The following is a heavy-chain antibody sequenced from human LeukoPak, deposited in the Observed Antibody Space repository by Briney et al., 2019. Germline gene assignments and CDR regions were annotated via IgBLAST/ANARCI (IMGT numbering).Heavy chain of an antibody. CDR1: GVTFSTYW. V-gene: IGHV3-7*03. CDR2: IKRDGSEK. Sequence: GVPLRLSCGASGVTFSTYWMSCVRQAPGKGRECVANIKRDGSEKYYVDSVKGRFTIFRDDAKSSLYLQMNSLRAEDTAVYFCARVYTGNRWHFDYWGQGTLVTVSS. J-gene: IGHJ4*02. CDR3: ARVYTGNRWHFDY. D-gene: IGHD2-2*02.